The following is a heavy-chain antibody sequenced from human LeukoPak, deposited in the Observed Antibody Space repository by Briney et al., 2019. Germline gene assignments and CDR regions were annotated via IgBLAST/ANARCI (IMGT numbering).Heavy chain of an antibody. CDR1: GYIFTGYY. J-gene: IGHJ3*01. CDR2: INPNTGGT. D-gene: IGHD3-10*01. CDR3: ARERESGRSDAFDL. V-gene: IGHV1-2*02. Sequence: ASVKVSCKTSGYIFTGYYIHWVRQAPGQGLEWMGWINPNTGGTNYAQDFQGRVTMTRDTYVTTAYMELRSLRSGDTVVYFCARERESGRSDAFDLWGQGTMVTVSS.